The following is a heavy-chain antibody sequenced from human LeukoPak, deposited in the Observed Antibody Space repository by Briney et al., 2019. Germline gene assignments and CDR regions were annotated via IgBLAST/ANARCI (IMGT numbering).Heavy chain of an antibody. CDR2: LYHGGST. J-gene: IGHJ4*02. D-gene: IGHD3-22*01. CDR1: GVIVRSNY. CDR3: ARDYYDSSGYDYFDY. Sequence: GGSLRLSCVGPGVIVRSNYMTWVRQAPGKGLEWVSILYHGGSTYYADSVKGRFSISRDTSKNTLYLQMNSLRVEDTAVYYCARDYYDSSGYDYFDYWGQGTLVTVSS. V-gene: IGHV3-66*01.